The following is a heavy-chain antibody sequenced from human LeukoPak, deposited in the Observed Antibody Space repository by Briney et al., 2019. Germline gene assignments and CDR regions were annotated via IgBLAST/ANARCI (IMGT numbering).Heavy chain of an antibody. CDR2: ISSRRYST. CDR1: GFSFSEHY. CDR3: ARAHSAAGTGYYYGMDV. D-gene: IGHD6-13*01. Sequence: PGGSLRLSCAASGFSFSEHYMAWIRQAPGKGLQWLGYISSRRYSTYYADSVKGRFTISRDNAKNSLYLQMNSLRAEDTAVYYCARAHSAAGTGYYYGMDVWGQGTTVTVSS. J-gene: IGHJ6*02. V-gene: IGHV3-11*01.